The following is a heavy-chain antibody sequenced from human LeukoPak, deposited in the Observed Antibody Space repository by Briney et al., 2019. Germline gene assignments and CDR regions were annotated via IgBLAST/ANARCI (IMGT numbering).Heavy chain of an antibody. CDR1: GFTFSTFA. D-gene: IGHD3-3*01. CDR3: VRDRNYYEALQRSY. CDR2: ITGAGDTT. V-gene: IGHV3-23*01. Sequence: PGGSLRPSCAASGFTFSTFAMSWVRQDPGRGLEWVSSITGAGDTTFYPESVKGRFTISRDNSKNTLYLQMNSLRVEDTALYFCVRDRNYYEALQRSYWGQGTLVTVSS. J-gene: IGHJ4*02.